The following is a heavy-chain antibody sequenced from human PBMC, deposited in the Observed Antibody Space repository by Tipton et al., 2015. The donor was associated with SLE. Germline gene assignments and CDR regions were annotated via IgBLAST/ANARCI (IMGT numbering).Heavy chain of an antibody. CDR2: IQTSGST. CDR3: ARIYGTSVFFDY. D-gene: IGHD2-2*01. CDR1: GDSISSGTYY. Sequence: TLSLTCTVSGDSISSGTYYWSWIRQPAGEGLDWIGRIQTSGSTNYNPSLKSRVTISVDTSKNQFSLKLNSVTAADTAVYYCARIYGTSVFFDYWGQGTRVTVSA. V-gene: IGHV4-61*02. J-gene: IGHJ4*02.